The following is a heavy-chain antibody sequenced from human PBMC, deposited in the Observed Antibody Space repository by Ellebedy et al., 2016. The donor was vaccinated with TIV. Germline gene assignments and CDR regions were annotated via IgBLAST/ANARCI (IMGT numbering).Heavy chain of an antibody. V-gene: IGHV1-46*01. J-gene: IGHJ5*02. CDR3: ARDTMVRGVSGWFDP. CDR1: GYTFTSYY. D-gene: IGHD3-10*01. Sequence: AASVKVSCKASGYTFTSYYMHWVRQAPGQGLEWMGIINPSGGSTSYAQKFQGRVTMTRDTSTSTVYMELSSLRSEDTAVYYCARDTMVRGVSGWFDPWGQGTLVTVSS. CDR2: INPSGGST.